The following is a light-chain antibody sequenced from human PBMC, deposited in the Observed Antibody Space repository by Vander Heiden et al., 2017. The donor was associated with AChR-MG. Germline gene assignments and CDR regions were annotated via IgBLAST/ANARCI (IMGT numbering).Light chain of an antibody. J-gene: IGKJ5*01. CDR1: QSVSSSY. Sequence: EIVLTQSPGTLSLSPGETATLSCRASQSVSSSYLAWYQQKPGQAPRLLIYGASNRATGIPDRFSGSGSGTDFTLTVSRLEPEDFAVYYCQQYGTSPITFGQGTRLEIK. CDR3: QQYGTSPIT. CDR2: GAS. V-gene: IGKV3-20*01.